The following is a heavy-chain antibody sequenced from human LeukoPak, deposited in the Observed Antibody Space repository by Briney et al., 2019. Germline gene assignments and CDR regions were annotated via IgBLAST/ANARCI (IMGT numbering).Heavy chain of an antibody. J-gene: IGHJ6*03. CDR3: AREREWIQLPAMRTYYYMDV. V-gene: IGHV4-59*01. D-gene: IGHD5-18*01. CDR1: GGSISSYY. CDR2: IYYSGST. Sequence: SETLSLTRTVSGGSISSYYWNWIRQPPGKGLEWIGYIYYSGSTNYNPSLKSRVTISVDTSKNQFSLRLSSVTAADTAVYYCAREREWIQLPAMRTYYYMDVWGKGTTVTVSS.